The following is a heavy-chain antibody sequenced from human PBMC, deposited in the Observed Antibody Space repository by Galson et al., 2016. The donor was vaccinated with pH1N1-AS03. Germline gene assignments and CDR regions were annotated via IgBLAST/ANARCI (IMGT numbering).Heavy chain of an antibody. V-gene: IGHV4-38-2*01. J-gene: IGHJ4*02. CDR1: NYSINSGYY. CDR2: IHHGGST. Sequence: SETLSLTCGVSNYSINSGYYWGWTRQPPGKGLEWIGSIHHGGSTYYTPSLKSRVSFSVDTSKNQFSLKLSSVTAADTAVYYCARMSAANFDYWGQGTLVTVS. CDR3: ARMSAANFDY. D-gene: IGHD2-2*01.